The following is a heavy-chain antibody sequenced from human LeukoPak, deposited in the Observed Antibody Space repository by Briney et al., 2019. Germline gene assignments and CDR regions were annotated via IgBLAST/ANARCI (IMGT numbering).Heavy chain of an antibody. CDR3: ASWADPDPYYYYYYMDV. V-gene: IGHV3-74*01. CDR2: INSDGSST. D-gene: IGHD3-16*01. Sequence: GGSLRLSCAASGFTFSSYWMHWVRQAPGKGLVWVSRINSDGSSTSCADSVKGRFTISRDNAKNTLYLQMNSLRAEDTAVYYCASWADPDPYYYYYYMDVWGKGTTVTVSS. CDR1: GFTFSSYW. J-gene: IGHJ6*03.